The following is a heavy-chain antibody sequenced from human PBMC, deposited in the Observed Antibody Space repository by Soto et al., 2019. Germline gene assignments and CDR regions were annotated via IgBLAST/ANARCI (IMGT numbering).Heavy chain of an antibody. CDR3: ATSKGGSYVMDV. CDR1: GGSFSGYY. Sequence: SETLSLTCAVYGGSFSGYYWSWIRQPPGKGLEWIGEINHSGSTKYNPSLKSRVTISVDTSKNQFSLKLSSVTAADTAVYYCATSKGGSYVMDVWGQGTTVTVSS. D-gene: IGHD1-26*01. V-gene: IGHV4-34*01. J-gene: IGHJ6*02. CDR2: INHSGST.